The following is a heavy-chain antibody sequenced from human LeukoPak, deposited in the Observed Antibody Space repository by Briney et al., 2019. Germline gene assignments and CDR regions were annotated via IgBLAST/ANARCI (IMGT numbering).Heavy chain of an antibody. CDR1: GGSFSGYY. Sequence: PSETLSLTCAVYGGSFSGYYWSWIRQPPGKGLEWIGEINHSGSTYYNPSLKSRVTISVDTSKNQFSLKLSSVTAADTAVYYCARHGWFGELYDDYWGQGTLVTVSS. D-gene: IGHD3-10*01. CDR2: INHSGST. CDR3: ARHGWFGELYDDY. J-gene: IGHJ4*02. V-gene: IGHV4-34*01.